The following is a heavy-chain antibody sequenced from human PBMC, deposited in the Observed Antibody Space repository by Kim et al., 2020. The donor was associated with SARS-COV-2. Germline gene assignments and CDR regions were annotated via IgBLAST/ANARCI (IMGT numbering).Heavy chain of an antibody. Sequence: GGSLRLSCAASGFTFDDYAMHWVRQAPGKGLEWVSGISWNSGSIGYADSVKGRFTISRDNAKNSLYLQMNSLRAEDTALYYCAKDREPATTYYYYGMDV. CDR1: GFTFDDYA. CDR3: AKDREPATTYYYYGMDV. V-gene: IGHV3-9*01. D-gene: IGHD1-1*01. CDR2: ISWNSGSI. J-gene: IGHJ6*01.